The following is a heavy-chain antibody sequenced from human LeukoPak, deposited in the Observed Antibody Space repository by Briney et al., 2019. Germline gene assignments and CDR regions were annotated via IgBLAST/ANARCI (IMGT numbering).Heavy chain of an antibody. J-gene: IGHJ4*02. Sequence: PGGSLRLSCAASGFTFSSYGMHWVRQAPGKGLEWVAVIWYDGSNKYYADSVKGRFTISRDNSKNTLYLQMNSLRAEDTAVYYCARDRPRWLQFHFDYWGQGTLVTVSS. CDR2: IWYDGSNK. CDR3: ARDRPRWLQFHFDY. V-gene: IGHV3-30*19. D-gene: IGHD5-24*01. CDR1: GFTFSSYG.